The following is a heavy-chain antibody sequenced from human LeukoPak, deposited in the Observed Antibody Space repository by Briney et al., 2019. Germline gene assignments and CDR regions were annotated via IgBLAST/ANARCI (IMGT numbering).Heavy chain of an antibody. CDR3: AKDYSDSRVADVFFEY. D-gene: IGHD2-15*01. Sequence: GGSLRLSCAASGLTFSDYAMSWFRQAPGKGLEWVSGITSGFTSHYADSVKGRFTISRENSKNTFHLQLNSLRAEDTAVYYCAKDYSDSRVADVFFEYWGQGTLVTVSS. V-gene: IGHV3-23*01. J-gene: IGHJ4*02. CDR2: ITSGFTS. CDR1: GLTFSDYA.